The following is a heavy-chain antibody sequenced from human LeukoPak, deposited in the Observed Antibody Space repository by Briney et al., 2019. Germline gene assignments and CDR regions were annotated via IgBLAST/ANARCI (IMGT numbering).Heavy chain of an antibody. V-gene: IGHV3-53*01. CDR2: MQSGGST. CDR1: GITVSSKY. D-gene: IGHD3-16*01. Sequence: PGESLRLSCAASGITVSSKYMSWIRQPPGKGLEWVSVMQSGGSTYYADSVKGRFTISRDNSKNTLYLQMNSLRVEDTAVYYCARDGGAGWYFDLWGRGTLVTVSS. CDR3: ARDGGAGWYFDL. J-gene: IGHJ2*01.